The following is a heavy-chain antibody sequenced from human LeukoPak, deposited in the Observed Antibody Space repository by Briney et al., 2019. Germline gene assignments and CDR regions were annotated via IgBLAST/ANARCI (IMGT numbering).Heavy chain of an antibody. CDR3: ARDFLSVAV. V-gene: IGHV3-74*01. D-gene: IGHD5/OR15-5a*01. J-gene: IGHJ6*04. CDR1: GFTFSDYW. CDR2: ISTDGSST. Sequence: GGSLRLSCAASGFTFSDYWMHWVRQAPGKGLVWVSRISTDGSSTSHADSVKGRFTISRDNAKNTLYLQMNSLRADDTAVYYGARDFLSVAVWGKGTTVTVSS.